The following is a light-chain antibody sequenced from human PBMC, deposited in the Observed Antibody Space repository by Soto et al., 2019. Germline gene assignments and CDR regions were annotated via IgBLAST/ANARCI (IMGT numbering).Light chain of an antibody. J-gene: IGLJ1*01. Sequence: QSVLTQPPSASGTPGQRVTISCSGGLSNIGSNYLYWYQQLPGTAPKLLIYRTNQRPSGVPDRFSGSKSGTSASLAITGLRSEDEADYYCAAWDDSLSGYVFGSGTKLTVL. CDR1: LSNIGSNY. CDR3: AAWDDSLSGYV. V-gene: IGLV1-47*01. CDR2: RTN.